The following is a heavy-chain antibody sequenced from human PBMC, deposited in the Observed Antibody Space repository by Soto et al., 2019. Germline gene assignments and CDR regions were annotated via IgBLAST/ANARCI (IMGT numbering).Heavy chain of an antibody. CDR3: ARMGTGIAVAGGLRYFDL. Sequence: QVTLKESGPVLVKPTETLTLTCTVSGFSLSNARMGVSWIRQPPGKALEWLAHIFSNDEKSYSTSLKSRLTISKDTSKSQVVLTMTNMDPVDTATYYCARMGTGIAVAGGLRYFDLWGRGTLVTVSS. CDR1: GFSLSNARMG. CDR2: IFSNDEK. J-gene: IGHJ2*01. V-gene: IGHV2-26*01. D-gene: IGHD6-19*01.